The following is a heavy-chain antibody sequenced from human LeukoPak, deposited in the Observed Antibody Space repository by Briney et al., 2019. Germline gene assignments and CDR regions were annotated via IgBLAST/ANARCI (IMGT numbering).Heavy chain of an antibody. CDR1: GFTFSNYE. Sequence: PGGSLRLSCAASGFTFSNYEMNWVRQAPGKGLEWASYISGSGSTKFYADSVKGQFTISRDNAKNSLYLQMNSLRAEDTAVYYCVRDGASWGGDAFDIWGQGTMVTVSS. CDR2: ISGSGSTK. J-gene: IGHJ3*02. CDR3: VRDGASWGGDAFDI. V-gene: IGHV3-48*03. D-gene: IGHD3-10*01.